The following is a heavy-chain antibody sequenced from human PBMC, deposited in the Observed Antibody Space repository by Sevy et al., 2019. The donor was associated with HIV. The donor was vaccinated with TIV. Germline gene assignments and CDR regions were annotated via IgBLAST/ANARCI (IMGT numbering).Heavy chain of an antibody. D-gene: IGHD4-17*01. V-gene: IGHV4-30-2*01. CDR3: ARDGGTVTTSGSFDI. CDR2: IFHTGNT. Sequence: SETLSLTCAVSGGSISSGVYSWNWIRQPPGKGLEWIGYIFHTGNTYYHPSLKSRVTISLDKSENQFSLRLISVTAADTAVYYCARDGGTVTTSGSFDIWGQGTMVTVSS. CDR1: GGSISSGVYS. J-gene: IGHJ3*02.